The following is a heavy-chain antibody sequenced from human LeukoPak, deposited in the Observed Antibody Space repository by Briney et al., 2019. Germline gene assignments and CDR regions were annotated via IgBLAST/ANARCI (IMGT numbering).Heavy chain of an antibody. V-gene: IGHV4-4*07. J-gene: IGHJ5*02. CDR3: AREPVIVVVVAAMNTNWFDP. D-gene: IGHD2-15*01. CDR2: IYTSGST. CDR1: GGSISSYY. Sequence: SQTLSLTCTVSGGSISSYYWSWIRQPAGKGLEWIGRIYTSGSTNYNPSLKSRVTMSVDTSKNQFSLKLSSVTAADTAVYYCAREPVIVVVVAAMNTNWFDPWGQGTLVTVSS.